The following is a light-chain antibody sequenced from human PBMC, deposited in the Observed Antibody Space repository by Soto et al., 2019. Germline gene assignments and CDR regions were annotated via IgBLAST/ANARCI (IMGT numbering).Light chain of an antibody. Sequence: IQMTQSPSTLSASVGDTVTITCRTNQSINSWLAWYQQKPGKAPKLLIYKASSLESGVPSRFSGSGSGTEFTLTISSLQPDDFTTYYCQQYNSYPGTFGQGTKVEI. V-gene: IGKV1-5*03. CDR1: QSINSW. CDR3: QQYNSYPGT. CDR2: KAS. J-gene: IGKJ1*01.